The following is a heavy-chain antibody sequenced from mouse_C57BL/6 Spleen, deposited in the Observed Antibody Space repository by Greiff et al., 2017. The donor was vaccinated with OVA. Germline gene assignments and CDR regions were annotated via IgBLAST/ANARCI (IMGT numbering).Heavy chain of an antibody. Sequence: VQLQQSGPVLVKPGASVKMSCKASGYTFTDYYMNWVKQSHGKSLEWIGVINPYNGGTSYNQKFKGKATLTVDKSSSTAYMDLDSLTSEDSAVYYCARVGFDYWGQGTTLTVSS. CDR1: GYTFTDYY. J-gene: IGHJ2*01. CDR2: INPYNGGT. V-gene: IGHV1-19*01. CDR3: ARVGFDY.